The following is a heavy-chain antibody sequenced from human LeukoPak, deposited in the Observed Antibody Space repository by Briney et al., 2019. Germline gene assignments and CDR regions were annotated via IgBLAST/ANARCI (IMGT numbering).Heavy chain of an antibody. J-gene: IGHJ4*02. Sequence: GASVKVSCKASGYTFTGHNLHWVRQAPGQGLEWMGWINPNSGDTNYAQKFQGRVTMTRDTSISTAYMELSTLRSDDTAVFYCARRHGSGSDYRGVDYRGQGTLVTVSS. V-gene: IGHV1-2*02. CDR1: GYTFTGHN. D-gene: IGHD3-10*01. CDR2: INPNSGDT. CDR3: ARRHGSGSDYRGVDY.